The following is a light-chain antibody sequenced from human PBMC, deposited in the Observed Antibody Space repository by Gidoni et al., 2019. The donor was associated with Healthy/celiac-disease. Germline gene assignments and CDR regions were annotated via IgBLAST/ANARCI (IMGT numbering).Light chain of an antibody. V-gene: IGKV3-11*01. CDR1: QSVSSY. CDR2: DAS. Sequence: EMVLTQSPATLSLSPGERATLSCRASQSVSSYLAWYQQKPGQAPRLLIYDASNRATGIPARFSGSGSGTDFTLTISSLEPEDFAVYYCQQRNTFXQXTKLEIK. CDR3: QQRNT. J-gene: IGKJ2*01.